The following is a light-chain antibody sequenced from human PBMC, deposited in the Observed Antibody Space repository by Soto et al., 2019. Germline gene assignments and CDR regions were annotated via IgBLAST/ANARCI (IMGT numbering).Light chain of an antibody. Sequence: DIQMTQSPSSLSASVGDRVTITCRASQSISSYLNWYQQKPGKDPKLLIYAASSLQSGVPSRFSRSGSGTDFTLTISSLQPEDFATYYCQQSYSTPRAFGPGTKVHIK. CDR1: QSISSY. CDR3: QQSYSTPRA. J-gene: IGKJ3*01. CDR2: AAS. V-gene: IGKV1-39*01.